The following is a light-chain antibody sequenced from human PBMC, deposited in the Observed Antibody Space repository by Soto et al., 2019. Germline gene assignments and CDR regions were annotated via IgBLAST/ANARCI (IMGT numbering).Light chain of an antibody. CDR1: SGHSSYA. Sequence: QPVLTQSPSASASLGASVKLTCTLSSGHSSYAIAWHQQQPEKGPRYLMKLNSDGSHSKGDGIPDRFSGSSSGAERYLTISSLLSEDEADYIGQTWGTGTWVFGGGTQLTVL. CDR2: LNSDGSH. J-gene: IGLJ3*02. V-gene: IGLV4-69*01. CDR3: QTWGTGTWV.